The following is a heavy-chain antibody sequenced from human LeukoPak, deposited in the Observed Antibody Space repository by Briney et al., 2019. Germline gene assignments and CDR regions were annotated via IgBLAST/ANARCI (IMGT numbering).Heavy chain of an antibody. CDR2: VYYTGST. D-gene: IGHD5-12*01. CDR3: ARWDGYDFLFDY. CDR1: GGSISSYY. V-gene: IGHV4-59*01. J-gene: IGHJ4*02. Sequence: SETLSLTCTVSGGSISSYYWSWIRQPPGKGLEWIGYVYYTGSTNYNPSLKSRATVSVDTSKNQFSLKLSSVTAADTAVYYCARWDGYDFLFDYWGQGTLVTVSS.